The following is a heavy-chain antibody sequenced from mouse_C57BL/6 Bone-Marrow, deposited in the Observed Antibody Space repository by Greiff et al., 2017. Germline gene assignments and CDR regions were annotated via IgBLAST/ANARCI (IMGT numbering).Heavy chain of an antibody. Sequence: QVQLQQSGAELARPGASVKMSCKASGYTFTSYTMHWVKQRPGQGLEWIGYINPSSGYTKYNQKFKDKATLTADKSSSTAYMLLSSLTSEDSAVYYYASGSPKGVCDYWGQGTTLTVSS. CDR1: GYTFTSYT. CDR3: ASGSPKGVCDY. CDR2: INPSSGYT. D-gene: IGHD4-1*01. J-gene: IGHJ2*01. V-gene: IGHV1-4*01.